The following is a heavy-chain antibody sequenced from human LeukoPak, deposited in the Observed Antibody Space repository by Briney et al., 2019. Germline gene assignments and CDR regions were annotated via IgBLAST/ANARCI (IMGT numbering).Heavy chain of an antibody. J-gene: IGHJ3*02. Sequence: PGGSLRLSCAASGFTFSDYYMSWIRQAPGKGLEWVSYISSSGSTIYYADSVKGRFTISRDNAKNSLYLQMNSLRAEDTAVYYCARDKDLWENHDAFDIWGQGTMVTVSS. V-gene: IGHV3-11*01. CDR1: GFTFSDYY. CDR2: ISSSGSTI. CDR3: ARDKDLWENHDAFDI. D-gene: IGHD1-26*01.